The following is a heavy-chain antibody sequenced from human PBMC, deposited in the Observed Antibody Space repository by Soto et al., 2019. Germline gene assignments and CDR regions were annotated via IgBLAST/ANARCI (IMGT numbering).Heavy chain of an antibody. Sequence: EVQLLESGGGLVQPGGSLRLSCAASGFTFSNNAMIWVRQAPGKGLEWVSGISGSGGNTYYADSVKGRFTISRDNSKNTLYLQMNCLRAEDTAVYYCARRTLVGVVAVVPYGMDVWGQGTTVTVSS. J-gene: IGHJ6*02. CDR1: GFTFSNNA. D-gene: IGHD2-15*01. V-gene: IGHV3-23*01. CDR2: ISGSGGNT. CDR3: ARRTLVGVVAVVPYGMDV.